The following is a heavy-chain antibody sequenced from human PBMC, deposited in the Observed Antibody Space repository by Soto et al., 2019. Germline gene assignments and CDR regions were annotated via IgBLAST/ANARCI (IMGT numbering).Heavy chain of an antibody. J-gene: IGHJ5*02. Sequence: SETLSLTCGVYGGPFSGYYWSWIRQPPGKGLEWIGSIYCSGSTYNNPSLRSRVSMSIXXXKXXXXLKVXSVXASXTAVYYCARSYQMLLGWFDPWGQGTLETVSS. CDR3: ARSYQMLLGWFDP. CDR1: GGPFSGYY. V-gene: IGHV4-34*10. CDR2: IYCSGST. D-gene: IGHD2-2*01.